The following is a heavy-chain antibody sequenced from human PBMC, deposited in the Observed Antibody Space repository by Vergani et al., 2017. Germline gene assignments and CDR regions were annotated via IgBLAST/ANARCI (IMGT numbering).Heavy chain of an antibody. CDR3: ARARPTAPPVPFDY. CDR1: GFTFSDYY. CDR2: ISSSSSYI. V-gene: IGHV3-11*06. J-gene: IGHJ4*02. Sequence: QVQLVESGGGLVKPGGSLRLSCAASGFTFSDYYMSWIRQAPGKGLEWVSYISSSSSYIFYADSVKGRFTISRDNAKNSLYLQMNSLRAEDTAVYYCARARPTAPPVPFDYWGQGTLVTVSS. D-gene: IGHD4-17*01.